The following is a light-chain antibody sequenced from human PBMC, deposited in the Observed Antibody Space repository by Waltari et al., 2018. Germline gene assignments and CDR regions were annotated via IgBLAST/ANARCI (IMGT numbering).Light chain of an antibody. CDR3: SSYATRYMVL. Sequence: QSALTQPAPVSGSVGQSTPISCTGSNNDIGAHNLGSWYQQYPGKPPKLVIYEVSNRPSGVSNRFSASKSGTTASLTISGLQAEDEAEYFCSSYATRYMVLFGGGTRVTVL. CDR1: NNDIGAHNL. CDR2: EVS. V-gene: IGLV2-14*01. J-gene: IGLJ2*01.